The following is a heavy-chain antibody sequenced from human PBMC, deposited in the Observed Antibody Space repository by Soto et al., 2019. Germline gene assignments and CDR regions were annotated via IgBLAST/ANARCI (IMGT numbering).Heavy chain of an antibody. V-gene: IGHV3-23*01. CDR2: IRGSGGST. Sequence: EVQLLESGGGLVQPGGSLRLSCAASGFTFSSYAMSWVRQAPGKGLEWVSAIRGSGGSTYYADSVKGRFTISRDNSKNTPYLQMSSLRAEDTAVYYGAKGGRLWFGKLEEPFEYWCQGTLVTVSS. CDR1: GFTFSSYA. D-gene: IGHD3-10*01. CDR3: AKGGRLWFGKLEEPFEY. J-gene: IGHJ4*02.